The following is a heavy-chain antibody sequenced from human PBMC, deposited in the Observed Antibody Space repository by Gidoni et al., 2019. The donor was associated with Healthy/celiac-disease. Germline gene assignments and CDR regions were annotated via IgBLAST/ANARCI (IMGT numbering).Heavy chain of an antibody. D-gene: IGHD6-6*01. J-gene: IGHJ6*02. Sequence: QVQLVQSGAEVKKPGSSVKVSCKASGGTFSSYAISWVRQAPGHGLEWMGGIIPIFGTANYAQKFQGRVTITADESTSTAYMELRSLRSEDTAVYYCGGGSSPEYYYYGMDVWGQGTTVTVSS. CDR3: GGGSSPEYYYYGMDV. CDR2: IIPIFGTA. V-gene: IGHV1-69*01. CDR1: GGTFSSYA.